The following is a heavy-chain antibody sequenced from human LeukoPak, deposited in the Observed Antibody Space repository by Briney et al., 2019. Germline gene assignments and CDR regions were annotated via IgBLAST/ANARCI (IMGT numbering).Heavy chain of an antibody. CDR3: AREGDYGDYEDY. V-gene: IGHV3-7*05. CDR1: GFTFSGYW. Sequence: GGSLRLSCAASGFTFSGYWMSWVRQGPGKGLEWVANMKQDGSEKYYVDSVKGRFTISRDNAENSLYLQMNSLRADDAAVYYCAREGDYGDYEDYWGQGTLVTVSS. CDR2: MKQDGSEK. D-gene: IGHD4-17*01. J-gene: IGHJ4*02.